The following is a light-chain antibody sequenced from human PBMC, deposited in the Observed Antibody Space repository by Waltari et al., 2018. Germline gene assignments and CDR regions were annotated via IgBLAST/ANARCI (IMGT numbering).Light chain of an antibody. Sequence: SALTQPASVSGSPGQSITISCTGTSSDVGGYNYVSWYQQRPGKTPKLMIYDVTNRPAGVSKRFSGSKSGNSASLTISGLQAEDEADYYCSSHRSNRDVVVGGGTKLTGL. CDR1: SSDVGGYNY. CDR2: DVT. CDR3: SSHRSNRDVV. J-gene: IGLJ2*01. V-gene: IGLV2-14*03.